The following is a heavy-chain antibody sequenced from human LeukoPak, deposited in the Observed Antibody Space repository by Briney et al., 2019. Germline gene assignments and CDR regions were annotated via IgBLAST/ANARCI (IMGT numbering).Heavy chain of an antibody. J-gene: IGHJ4*01. Sequence: SETLSLTCTVSGGSIGSYYRSWIRQPPGKGLEWIGYVYYSGSTNYNPSLKSRVTISVDTSKNQFSLKLSSVTAADTAVYYCASGSGYYFDYWGHGTLVTVSS. D-gene: IGHD3-10*01. V-gene: IGHV4-59*01. CDR2: VYYSGST. CDR1: GGSIGSYY. CDR3: ASGSGYYFDY.